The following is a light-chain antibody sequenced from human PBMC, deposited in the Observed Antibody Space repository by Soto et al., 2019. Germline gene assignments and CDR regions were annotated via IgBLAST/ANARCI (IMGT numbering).Light chain of an antibody. J-gene: IGKJ4*01. CDR1: QNVASY. CDR2: ATS. Sequence: DIKMTQSPSSLSASVGDKVTLTCRASQNVASYLNWYQQKLGTAPKVLIYATSTLKTGVPSRFSGSGSGTEFILTITSLQPEDFVTYYCQQTYNTPLTFGSGTKVEIK. CDR3: QQTYNTPLT. V-gene: IGKV1-39*01.